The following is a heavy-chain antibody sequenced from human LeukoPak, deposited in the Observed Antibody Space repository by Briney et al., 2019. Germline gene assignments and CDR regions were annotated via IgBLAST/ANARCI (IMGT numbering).Heavy chain of an antibody. Sequence: SVKVSCKASGGTFSSYAISWVRQAPGQGLEWMGGIIPIFGTANYAQKFQGRVTITADESTSTAYMELSSLRSEDTAVYYCATDRNSSSWYHNYFDYWGQGTLVTVSS. CDR3: ATDRNSSSWYHNYFDY. V-gene: IGHV1-69*13. D-gene: IGHD6-13*01. CDR1: GGTFSSYA. CDR2: IIPIFGTA. J-gene: IGHJ4*02.